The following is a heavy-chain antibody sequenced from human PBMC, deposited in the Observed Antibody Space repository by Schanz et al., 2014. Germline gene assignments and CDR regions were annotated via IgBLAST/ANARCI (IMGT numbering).Heavy chain of an antibody. V-gene: IGHV3-30*02. CDR3: ARACCRQENHYYYTGMDV. Sequence: VQLVESGGGLIQPGGSLKLSCVASGFTFKNYGIHWVRQALGKGLEWLTFIPFDASNKYYADSVKGRFTISRDNSKNTLYLQMNSLRAEDTAVYYCARACCRQENHYYYTGMDVWGQGTTVTVSS. D-gene: IGHD2-15*01. CDR2: IPFDASNK. CDR1: GFTFKNYG. J-gene: IGHJ6*02.